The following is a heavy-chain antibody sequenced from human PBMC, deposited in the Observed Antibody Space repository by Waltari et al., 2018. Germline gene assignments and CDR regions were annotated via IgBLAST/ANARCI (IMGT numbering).Heavy chain of an antibody. Sequence: EVQLVESGGGLVQPGGSLRLSCAASGFTFSSYWMHWVRQAPGKGLVWVSRINGAGSSTSDADPVKGRFTISRDNAKNTLYLQMNSLRAEDTAVYYCARGLTERGYFDLWGRGTLVTVSS. CDR3: ARGLTERGYFDL. J-gene: IGHJ2*01. CDR2: INGAGSST. CDR1: GFTFSSYW. V-gene: IGHV3-74*01. D-gene: IGHD5-12*01.